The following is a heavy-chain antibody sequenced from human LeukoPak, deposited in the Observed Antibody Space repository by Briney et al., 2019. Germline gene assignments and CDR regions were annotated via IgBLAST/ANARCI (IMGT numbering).Heavy chain of an antibody. D-gene: IGHD4-17*01. CDR2: IRSKANSYAT. V-gene: IGHV3-73*01. CDR3: TRPPYGDYVGDY. Sequence: GGSLTLSCAASGFTFSGSAMHWVRQASGKGLEWVGRIRSKANSYATAYAASVKGRFTISRDDSKNTAYLQMNSLKTEDTAVYYCTRPPYGDYVGDYWGQGTLVTVSS. J-gene: IGHJ4*02. CDR1: GFTFSGSA.